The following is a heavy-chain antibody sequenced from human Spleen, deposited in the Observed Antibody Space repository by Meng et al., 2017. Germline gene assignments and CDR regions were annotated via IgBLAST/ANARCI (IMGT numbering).Heavy chain of an antibody. Sequence: GGSLRLSCAASGFTFSSYSMNWVRQAPGKGLEWVSSIIGGNTYYADSVKGRFTISRDNSKNTLHLQMNSVRAEDTAIYYCAKVARYYSNYYLDYWGQGTLVTVSS. CDR3: AKVARYYSNYYLDY. CDR2: IIGGNT. CDR1: GFTFSSYS. D-gene: IGHD4-11*01. V-gene: IGHV3-23*01. J-gene: IGHJ4*02.